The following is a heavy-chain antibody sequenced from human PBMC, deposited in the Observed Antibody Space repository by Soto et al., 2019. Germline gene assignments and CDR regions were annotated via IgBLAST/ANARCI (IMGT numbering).Heavy chain of an antibody. J-gene: IGHJ4*02. V-gene: IGHV3-21*05. CDR3: ARDRHYYDSSGDPKPFDN. Sequence: PGGSLRLSCAASGFTFSSYSMNWVRQAPGKGLEWVSCISSSSYIYYADSVKGRFTISRDNAKNPLYLQMNSLSAEDTAVYYCARDRHYYDSSGDPKPFDNWGQGTLVTVAS. CDR2: ISSSSYI. CDR1: GFTFSSYS. D-gene: IGHD3-22*01.